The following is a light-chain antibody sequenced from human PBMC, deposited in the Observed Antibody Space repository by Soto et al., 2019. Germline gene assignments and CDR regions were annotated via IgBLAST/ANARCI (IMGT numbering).Light chain of an antibody. CDR1: SSDVDGYNY. CDR3: SSYTRSNTVV. Sequence: QSALTQPASVSGSPGQSSTISCTGTSSDVDGYNYVSWYQQHPGKAPKLMIYEVSNRPSGVSNRFSGSKSGNTASLTISGLQAEDEADYYCSSYTRSNTVVFGGGTKLTVL. J-gene: IGLJ2*01. CDR2: EVS. V-gene: IGLV2-14*01.